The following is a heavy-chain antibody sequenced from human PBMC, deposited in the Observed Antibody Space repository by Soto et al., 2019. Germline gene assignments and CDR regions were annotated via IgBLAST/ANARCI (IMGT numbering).Heavy chain of an antibody. J-gene: IGHJ6*02. D-gene: IGHD2-15*01. CDR1: GFTFDDYT. Sequence: GGSLRLSCAASGFTFDDYTMHWVRQAPGKGLEWVSLTSWDGGSTYYADSVKGRFTISRDNSKNSLYLQMNSLRTEDTALYYCAKDMRVAATSYYYYGMDVWGQGTTVTVSS. V-gene: IGHV3-43*01. CDR2: TSWDGGST. CDR3: AKDMRVAATSYYYYGMDV.